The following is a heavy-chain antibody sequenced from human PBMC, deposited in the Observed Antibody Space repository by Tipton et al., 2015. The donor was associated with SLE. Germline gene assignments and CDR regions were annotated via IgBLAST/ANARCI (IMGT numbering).Heavy chain of an antibody. J-gene: IGHJ4*01. CDR3: ATHPWSYNSGWSYYFDY. Sequence: TLSLTCTVSGASISTPYWSWIRQPPGKGLEWIGYISYTGNTNFNPSLKSRVTMSVATSKYQFSLRLTSVTAADTAVYYCATHPWSYNSGWSYYFDYWGQGALVTVSS. V-gene: IGHV4-59*11. CDR1: GASISTPY. D-gene: IGHD6-19*01. CDR2: ISYTGNT.